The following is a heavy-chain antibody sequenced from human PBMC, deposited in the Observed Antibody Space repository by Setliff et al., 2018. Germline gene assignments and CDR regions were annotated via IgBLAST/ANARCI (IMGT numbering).Heavy chain of an antibody. CDR1: GYTFTGYY. D-gene: IGHD1-26*01. V-gene: IGHV1-2*04. J-gene: IGHJ6*02. CDR3: ARHLLYSGSYFGYYYGMDV. Sequence: GASVKVSCKASGYTFTGYYMHWVRQAPGQGLEWMGWINPNSGGTNYAQKFQGWVTMTRDTSISTAYMELSRLRSDDTAVYYCARHLLYSGSYFGYYYGMDVWGQGTTVTV. CDR2: INPNSGGT.